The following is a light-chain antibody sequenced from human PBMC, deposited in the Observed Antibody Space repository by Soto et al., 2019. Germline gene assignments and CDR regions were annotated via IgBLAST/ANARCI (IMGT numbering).Light chain of an antibody. Sequence: QSALTQPASVSGSPGQSSTISCTGTSSDVGGYNYVSWYQQHPGKAPKVMIYDVSKRPSGISNRFSGSKSGNTASLTISGLQVEDEADYYCSSYTSGSTRVVFGGGTKLTVL. CDR1: SSDVGGYNY. CDR2: DVS. V-gene: IGLV2-14*03. CDR3: SSYTSGSTRVV. J-gene: IGLJ2*01.